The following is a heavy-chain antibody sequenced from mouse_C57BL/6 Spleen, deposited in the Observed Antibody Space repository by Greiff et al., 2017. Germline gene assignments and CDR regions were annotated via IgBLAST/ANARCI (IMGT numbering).Heavy chain of an antibody. D-gene: IGHD2-5*01. CDR2: INPNNGGT. J-gene: IGHJ4*01. Sequence: EVKLVESGPELVKPGASVKIPCKASGYTFTDYNMDWVKQSHGKSLEWIGDINPNNGGTIYNQKFKGKATLTVDKSSSTAYMELRSLTSEDTAVYYCARRSNYGGDYWGQGTSVTVSS. CDR1: GYTFTDYN. V-gene: IGHV1-18*01. CDR3: ARRSNYGGDY.